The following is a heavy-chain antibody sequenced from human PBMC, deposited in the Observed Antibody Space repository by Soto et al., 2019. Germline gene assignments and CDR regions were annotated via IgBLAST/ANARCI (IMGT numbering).Heavy chain of an antibody. Sequence: ASVKVSCKASGYTFTSYYMHWVRQAPGQGLEWMGIINPSGGSTSYAQKFQGRVTMTRDTSTSTVYMELSNLRSEDTAVYYCARDRTYSSSWYHYFDYWGQGTLVTVSS. CDR1: GYTFTSYY. D-gene: IGHD6-13*01. CDR2: INPSGGST. V-gene: IGHV1-46*03. J-gene: IGHJ4*02. CDR3: ARDRTYSSSWYHYFDY.